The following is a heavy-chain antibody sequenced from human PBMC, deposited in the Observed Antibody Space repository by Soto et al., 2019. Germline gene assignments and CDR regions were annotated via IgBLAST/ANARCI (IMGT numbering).Heavy chain of an antibody. CDR2: ISGSGGNT. CDR3: AKDWTGSGRYFDN. Sequence: EVQLLESGGGLVQPGGSLRLSCAASGFTFSSYAMSWVRQAPGKGLEWVSVISGSGGNTYYADSVKGRFTISRDNSKNTLYLQMNSLRAEDTAVYYCAKDWTGSGRYFDNWGQGTLVTVSS. D-gene: IGHD3-10*01. J-gene: IGHJ4*02. CDR1: GFTFSSYA. V-gene: IGHV3-23*01.